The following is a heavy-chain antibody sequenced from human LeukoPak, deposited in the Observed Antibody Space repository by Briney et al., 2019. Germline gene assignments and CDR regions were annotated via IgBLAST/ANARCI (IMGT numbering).Heavy chain of an antibody. CDR1: GFTFRDYN. D-gene: IGHD6-6*01. CDR2: IRGKADGGTT. Sequence: QSGRSLRVSCTASGFTFRDYNINWFRQAPGRGLEWVGFIRGKADGGTTEYAASVKGRFTISRDDSKNVAYLQINNLRAEDTALYYCARDDRPSGHDFDYWGQGTLVTVSS. J-gene: IGHJ4*02. CDR3: ARDDRPSGHDFDY. V-gene: IGHV3-49*03.